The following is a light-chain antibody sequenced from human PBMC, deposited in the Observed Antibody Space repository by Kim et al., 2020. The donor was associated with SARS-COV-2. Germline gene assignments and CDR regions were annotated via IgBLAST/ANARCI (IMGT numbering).Light chain of an antibody. V-gene: IGLV3-1*01. Sequence: VSVSPGRTSSITCSGNKLGDNYAYWYQQKPGQSPVVVIYQDDKRPSGIPERFSGSNPGNTATLTISGTQSADEADYYCQAWDSAVVFGGGTQLTVL. CDR1: KLGDNY. J-gene: IGLJ2*01. CDR2: QDD. CDR3: QAWDSAVV.